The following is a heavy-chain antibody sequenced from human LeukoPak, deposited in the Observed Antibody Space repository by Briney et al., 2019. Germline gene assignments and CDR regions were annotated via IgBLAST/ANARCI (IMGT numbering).Heavy chain of an antibody. CDR3: ARDPDFLTGYGMDV. J-gene: IGHJ6*02. Sequence: SETLSLTCTVSGGSISSYYWSWIRQPAGKGLEWIGGIYTSGSTNYNPSLKSRVTMSVDTSKNQFSLMLSSVTAADTAVYYCARDPDFLTGYGMDVWGQGTTGTVSS. D-gene: IGHD7-27*01. V-gene: IGHV4-4*07. CDR1: GGSISSYY. CDR2: IYTSGST.